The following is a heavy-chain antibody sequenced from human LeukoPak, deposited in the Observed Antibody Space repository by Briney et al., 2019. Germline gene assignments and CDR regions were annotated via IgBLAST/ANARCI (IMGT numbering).Heavy chain of an antibody. CDR1: GFTFSSYE. D-gene: IGHD3-10*01. Sequence: GGSLRLSCAASGFTFSSYEMNWVRQAPGKGLEWVSYISSSGSTIYYADSVKGRFTISRDNSKNTLYLQMNSLRAEDTAVYYCASYYYDSGSYIPFDYWGQGTLVTVSS. CDR2: ISSSGSTI. CDR3: ASYYYDSGSYIPFDY. J-gene: IGHJ4*02. V-gene: IGHV3-48*03.